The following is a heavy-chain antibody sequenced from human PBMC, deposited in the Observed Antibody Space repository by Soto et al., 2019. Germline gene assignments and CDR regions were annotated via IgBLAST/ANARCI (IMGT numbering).Heavy chain of an antibody. V-gene: IGHV1-18*01. D-gene: IGHD6-13*01. J-gene: IGHJ5*02. CDR3: ASQYSSSWHNWFAP. CDR2: ISAYNGNT. Sequence: ASVKVSCKASGYTFTSYGISWVRQAPGQGLEWMGWISAYNGNTNYAQKLQGRVTMTTDTSTSTAYMELRSLRSDDTAVYYCASQYSSSWHNWFAPWGQGTLVTVSS. CDR1: GYTFTSYG.